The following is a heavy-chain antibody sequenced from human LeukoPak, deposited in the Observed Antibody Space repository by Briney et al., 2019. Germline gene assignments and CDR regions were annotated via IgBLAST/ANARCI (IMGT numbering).Heavy chain of an antibody. CDR2: INPNSGGT. Sequence: ASVKVSCKASGYTFTGYYMHWVRQAPGQGLEWMGWINPNSGGTNYAQKFQGRVTMTRDTSISTAYMELSRLRSDDTAVYYCVRGGIAVAGTWFDYWGQGTLVTVSS. D-gene: IGHD6-19*01. V-gene: IGHV1-2*02. J-gene: IGHJ4*02. CDR3: VRGGIAVAGTWFDY. CDR1: GYTFTGYY.